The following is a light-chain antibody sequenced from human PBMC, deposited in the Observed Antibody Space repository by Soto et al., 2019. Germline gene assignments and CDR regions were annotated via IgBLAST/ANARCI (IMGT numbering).Light chain of an antibody. Sequence: EIVMTQSPATLSVSPGERATLSCRASQSVNSNLAWYQQKPGQAPRLLIFGTSTRTVGNPARFSGSGSGTEFSLTNSSLQCEEFAVYYSQQHDNWPPLTVGQGTEVEIK. V-gene: IGKV3-15*01. J-gene: IGKJ1*01. CDR1: QSVNSN. CDR3: QQHDNWPPLT. CDR2: GTS.